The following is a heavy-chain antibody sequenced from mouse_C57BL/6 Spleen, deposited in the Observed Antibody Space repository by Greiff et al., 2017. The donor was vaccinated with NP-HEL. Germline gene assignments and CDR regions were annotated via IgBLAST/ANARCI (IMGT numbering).Heavy chain of an antibody. D-gene: IGHD2-1*01. Sequence: QVQLQQSGAELVRPGTSVKISCKASGYTFTNYWIGWAKQRPGQGLEWIGDIYPGGGDTNYNEKFKGKATLTADKSSSTAYMQFCSLTSYDSAIYYCARDNGNYAWDYYAIDYWGQGTSVTVSS. CDR1: GYTFTNYW. V-gene: IGHV1-63*01. J-gene: IGHJ4*01. CDR3: ARDNGNYAWDYYAIDY. CDR2: IYPGGGDT.